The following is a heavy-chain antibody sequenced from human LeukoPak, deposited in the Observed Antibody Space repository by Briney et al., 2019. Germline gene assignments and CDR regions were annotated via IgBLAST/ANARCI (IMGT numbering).Heavy chain of an antibody. J-gene: IGHJ4*02. D-gene: IGHD3-10*01. Sequence: ASVKVSCKASGYTFTGYYMHWVRQAPGQGLEWMGRINPNSGGTNYAQKLQGRVTMTTDTSTSTAYMELRSLRSDDTAVYYCARDLYYYGSGNYYPFDYWGQGTLVTVSS. CDR1: GYTFTGYY. V-gene: IGHV1-2*06. CDR3: ARDLYYYGSGNYYPFDY. CDR2: INPNSGGT.